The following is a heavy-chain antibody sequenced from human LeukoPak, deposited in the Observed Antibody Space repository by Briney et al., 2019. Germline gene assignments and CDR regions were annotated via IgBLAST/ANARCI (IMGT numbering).Heavy chain of an antibody. D-gene: IGHD3-22*01. J-gene: IGHJ5*02. Sequence: SQTLSLTCTVSGGSISSGGYYWSWIRQHPGKGLEWIGYIYYSGSTYYNPSLKSRVTISVDTSKNQFSLKLSSVTAADTAVYYCARWRLYYYDSSGYYPEWLDPWGQGTLVTVSS. V-gene: IGHV4-31*03. CDR2: IYYSGST. CDR3: ARWRLYYYDSSGYYPEWLDP. CDR1: GGSISSGGYY.